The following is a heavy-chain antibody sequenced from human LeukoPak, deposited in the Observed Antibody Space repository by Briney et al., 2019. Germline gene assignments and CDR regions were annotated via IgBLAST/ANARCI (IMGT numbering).Heavy chain of an antibody. CDR1: GWSFSGYY. V-gene: IGHV4-34*01. CDR3: ARGYSGYDRMGKIYYYYYMDV. J-gene: IGHJ6*03. Sequence: SETLSLTCAVYGWSFSGYYWSWIRQSPGKGLEWIGEINHSGSTNYNPSLKSRVTISVDTSKNQFSLKLSSVTAADTAVYYCARGYSGYDRMGKIYYYYYMDVWGKGTTVTVSS. D-gene: IGHD5-12*01. CDR2: INHSGST.